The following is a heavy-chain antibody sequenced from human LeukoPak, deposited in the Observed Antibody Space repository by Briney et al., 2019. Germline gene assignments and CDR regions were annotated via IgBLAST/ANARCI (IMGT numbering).Heavy chain of an antibody. CDR3: ARGTGYYYYYMDV. V-gene: IGHV3-48*01. CDR1: GFTFSSYS. D-gene: IGHD3/OR15-3a*01. Sequence: PGGSLRLSCAASGFTFSSYSMNWVRQAPGKGLEWLSYISSSSSTINYADSVKGRFTISRDNAKNSLHLQMNSLRAEDTAVYYCARGTGYYYYYMDVWGKGTTVTVSS. CDR2: ISSSSSTI. J-gene: IGHJ6*03.